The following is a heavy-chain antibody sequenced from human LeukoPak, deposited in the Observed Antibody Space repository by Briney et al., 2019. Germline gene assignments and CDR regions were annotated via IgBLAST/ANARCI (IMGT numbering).Heavy chain of an antibody. CDR1: GFTFSSYS. CDR3: ARSPGGSSWYGNY. D-gene: IGHD6-13*01. CDR2: ISSSSSTI. V-gene: IGHV3-48*01. Sequence: GGSLRLSCAASGFTFSSYSVNWVRQAPGKGLEWVSYISSSSSTIYYADSVKGRFTISRANAENSLYLQMNSLRAEDTAVYYCARSPGGSSWYGNYWGQGTLVTVSS. J-gene: IGHJ4*02.